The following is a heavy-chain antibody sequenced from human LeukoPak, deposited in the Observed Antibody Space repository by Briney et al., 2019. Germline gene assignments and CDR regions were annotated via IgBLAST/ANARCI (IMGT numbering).Heavy chain of an antibody. CDR2: IYPGDSDT. Sequence: GAPLKISCKGSGYSFTSYWIGWVRQMPGKGLEWMGIIYPGDSDTRYSPSFQGQVTISADKSISTAYLQWSSLKASDTATYYCARIPLGLRVIGYPDYWGQGTLVTVSS. D-gene: IGHD5-12*01. V-gene: IGHV5-51*01. CDR1: GYSFTSYW. CDR3: ARIPLGLRVIGYPDY. J-gene: IGHJ4*02.